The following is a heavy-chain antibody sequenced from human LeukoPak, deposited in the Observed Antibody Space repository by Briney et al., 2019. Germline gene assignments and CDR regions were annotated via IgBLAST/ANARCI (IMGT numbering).Heavy chain of an antibody. V-gene: IGHV3-21*01. Sequence: GGSLRLSCAASGFTFSSYSMNWVRQAPGKGLEWVSSISSSSSYIYYADSVKGRFTISRDNSKNTLYLQMNSLRAEDTAVYYCARAPMANDAFDIWGQGTMVTVSS. J-gene: IGHJ3*02. CDR1: GFTFSSYS. D-gene: IGHD5-24*01. CDR3: ARAPMANDAFDI. CDR2: ISSSSSYI.